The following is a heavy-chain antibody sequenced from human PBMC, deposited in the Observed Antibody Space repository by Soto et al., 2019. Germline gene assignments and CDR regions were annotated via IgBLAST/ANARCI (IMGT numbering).Heavy chain of an antibody. Sequence: SETLSLTCSVSGGSISSGGYSWSWIRQPPGKGLEWIGYIHYSGSTYYNPSLKSRVTISLDRSKNQFSLKLSSVTAADTAVYYCARLGGAHYYGMDVWGQGTTVTVSS. CDR3: ARLGGAHYYGMDV. J-gene: IGHJ6*02. CDR2: IHYSGST. D-gene: IGHD3-16*01. CDR1: GGSISSGGYS. V-gene: IGHV4-30-2*01.